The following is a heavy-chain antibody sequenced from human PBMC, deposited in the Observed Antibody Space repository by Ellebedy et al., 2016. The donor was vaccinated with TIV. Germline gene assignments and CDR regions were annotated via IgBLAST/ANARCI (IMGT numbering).Heavy chain of an antibody. Sequence: GESLKISCAASGFTFSSYAMSWVRQAPGTGLEWVSAISGSGDSPHYADSVKGRFTISRDTSKNTLYLKMNSLRAEDTAVYYCAKDRFSSAWYGGYFDYWGQGTLVTVSS. CDR3: AKDRFSSAWYGGYFDY. D-gene: IGHD6-19*01. CDR2: ISGSGDSP. J-gene: IGHJ4*02. V-gene: IGHV3-23*01. CDR1: GFTFSSYA.